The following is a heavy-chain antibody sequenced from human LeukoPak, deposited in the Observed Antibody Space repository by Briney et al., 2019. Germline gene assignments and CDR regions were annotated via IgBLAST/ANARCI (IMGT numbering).Heavy chain of an antibody. Sequence: GGSLRLSCSASGFTFSTYALHWVRQAPGKGLEHVSTIDTNGDDTYYADSVKGRFTISRDNSKGTLYLQMSSLRAEDTAVYYCVKDLRGGGYYTSFDYWGQGTLVTVSS. D-gene: IGHD3-10*01. CDR2: IDTNGDDT. J-gene: IGHJ4*02. CDR3: VKDLRGGGYYTSFDY. V-gene: IGHV3-64D*09. CDR1: GFTFSTYA.